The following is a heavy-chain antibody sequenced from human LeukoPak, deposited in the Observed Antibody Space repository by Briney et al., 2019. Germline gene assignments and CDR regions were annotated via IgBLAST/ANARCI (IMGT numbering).Heavy chain of an antibody. CDR2: ISYSGST. CDR1: GGSISSGIYY. D-gene: IGHD3-10*01. V-gene: IGHV4-31*03. CDR3: ARDMFGSGSYFPFDP. Sequence: SETLSLTCTVSGGSISSGIYYWNWIRQHPGQGLEWIGYISYSGSTYYNPSLENRLSISLDTSENQFSLHLSSVTAADTAVYYCARDMFGSGSYFPFDPWGQGTLVTVSS. J-gene: IGHJ5*02.